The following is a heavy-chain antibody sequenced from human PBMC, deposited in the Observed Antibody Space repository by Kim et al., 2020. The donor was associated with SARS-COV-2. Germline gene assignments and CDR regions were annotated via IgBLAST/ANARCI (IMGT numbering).Heavy chain of an antibody. Sequence: TNYTPSLTSRVTISVDTSKSQFSLKLSSVTAADTAVYYCAADSTDYGMDVWGQGTPVTVSS. V-gene: IGHV4-34*01. J-gene: IGHJ6*02. D-gene: IGHD4-4*01. CDR3: AADSTDYGMDV. CDR2: T.